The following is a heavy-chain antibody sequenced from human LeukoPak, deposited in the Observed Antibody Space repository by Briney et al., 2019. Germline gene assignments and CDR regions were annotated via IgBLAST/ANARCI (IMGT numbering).Heavy chain of an antibody. Sequence: ASVKVSCKASGYTFTGYYMHWVRQAPGQGLEWMGRINPNSGGTNYAQKFQGRVTMTRDTSISTAYMELSRLRSDDTAVYYCARSRAHCTNGVCYSGYFDYWGQGTQVTVSS. D-gene: IGHD2-8*01. CDR1: GYTFTGYY. CDR2: INPNSGGT. J-gene: IGHJ4*02. CDR3: ARSRAHCTNGVCYSGYFDY. V-gene: IGHV1-2*06.